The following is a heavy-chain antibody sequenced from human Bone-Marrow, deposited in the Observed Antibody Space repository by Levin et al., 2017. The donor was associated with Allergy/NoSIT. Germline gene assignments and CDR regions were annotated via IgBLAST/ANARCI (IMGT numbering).Heavy chain of an antibody. CDR1: GGSISGYY. D-gene: IGHD1-26*01. CDR2: IYNSGRT. CDR3: ARCPSGSYPTRFDY. V-gene: IGHV4-59*01. J-gene: IGHJ4*02. Sequence: SETLSLTCTVSGGSISGYYWSWIRQPPGKGLEWIGYIYNSGRTNYNPSLKSRVTISVDTSKNQFSLRLTSVTAADTAVYYCARCPSGSYPTRFDYWGQGTLVTVSS.